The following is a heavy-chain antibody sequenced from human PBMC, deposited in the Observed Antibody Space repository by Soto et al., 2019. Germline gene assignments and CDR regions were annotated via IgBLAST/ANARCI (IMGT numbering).Heavy chain of an antibody. CDR2: ISYDGSNK. D-gene: IGHD5-12*01. V-gene: IGHV3-30*18. CDR3: AKDVNVYIVATKKAYYYYGMDV. J-gene: IGHJ6*02. Sequence: GGSLRLSCAASGFTFSSYGMHWVRQAPGKGLEWVAVISYDGSNKYYADSVKGRFTISRDNSKNTLYLQMNSLRAEDTAVYYCAKDVNVYIVATKKAYYYYGMDVWGQGTTVTVSS. CDR1: GFTFSSYG.